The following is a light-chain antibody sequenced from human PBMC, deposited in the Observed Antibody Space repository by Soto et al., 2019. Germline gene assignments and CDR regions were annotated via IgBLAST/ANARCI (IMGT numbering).Light chain of an antibody. CDR3: SSYTRSSTLV. CDR2: DVS. V-gene: IGLV2-14*01. CDR1: SSDVGGYNY. Sequence: QSALTQPASGSGSPGPSITISCTGTSSDVGGYNYVSWYHQHPGKAPQLMIYDVSNRPSGVSNGFSGSKSGNTASLTISGLQAEDEADYYCSSYTRSSTLVFGTGSKLTVL. J-gene: IGLJ1*01.